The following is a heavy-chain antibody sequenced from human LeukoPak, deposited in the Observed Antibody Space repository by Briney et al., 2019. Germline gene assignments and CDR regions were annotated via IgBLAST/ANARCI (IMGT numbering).Heavy chain of an antibody. CDR1: GFTFSSYD. CDR2: ISGSGGST. D-gene: IGHD2-8*01. V-gene: IGHV3-23*01. J-gene: IGHJ4*02. CDR3: AKDPGVVRLSY. Sequence: PGGSLRLSCAASGFTFSSYDMSWVRQAPGKGLEWVSGISGSGGSTYYAESVKGRFTISRDNSKNTVYLQMNSLRAEDTAVYYCAKDPGVVRLSYWGQGTLVTVSS.